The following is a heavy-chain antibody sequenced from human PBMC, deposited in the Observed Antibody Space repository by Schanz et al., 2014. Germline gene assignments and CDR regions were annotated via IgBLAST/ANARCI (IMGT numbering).Heavy chain of an antibody. J-gene: IGHJ5*02. V-gene: IGHV3-30*02. D-gene: IGHD3-10*01. CDR1: GFTFGDYA. Sequence: VQLVESGGGLVKPGRSLRLSCTASGFTFGDYAMSWFRQAPGKGLEWVTFIRFDGSDKYYADSVKGRFSVSRDNSKNTLYLQMNSLRADDTAVYYCAKDQLANYRGSGYNWFDPWGQGTLVTVSS. CDR3: AKDQLANYRGSGYNWFDP. CDR2: IRFDGSDK.